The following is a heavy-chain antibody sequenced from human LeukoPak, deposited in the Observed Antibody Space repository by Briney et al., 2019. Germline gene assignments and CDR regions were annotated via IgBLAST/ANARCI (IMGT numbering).Heavy chain of an antibody. D-gene: IGHD1-14*01. CDR1: GFTVSSNY. CDR3: ASTVPYKGDAFDI. V-gene: IGHV3-53*01. Sequence: PGGSLRLSCAGSGFTVSSNYMSWVRQAPGKGLEWVSVIYSGDNTYYADSVKGRFTISRDNSKNTLYLQMNSLRAEDTAVYYCASTVPYKGDAFDIWGQGTMVTVSS. J-gene: IGHJ3*02. CDR2: IYSGDNT.